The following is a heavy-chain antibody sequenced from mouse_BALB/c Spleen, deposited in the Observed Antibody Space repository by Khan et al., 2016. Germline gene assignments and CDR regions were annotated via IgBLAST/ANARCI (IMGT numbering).Heavy chain of an antibody. CDR3: ARSLLRLYYFDY. Sequence: EVQLQESGPGLVKPSQSLSLTCTVTGYSITSDYAWNWIRQFPGNKLEWMGYISYSGSTSYNPSLKSRISITRDTSKNQFFLQLNSVNTEDTATYYSARSLLRLYYFDYWGQGTTLTVSS. CDR1: GYSITSDYA. V-gene: IGHV3-2*02. D-gene: IGHD1-2*01. CDR2: ISYSGST. J-gene: IGHJ2*01.